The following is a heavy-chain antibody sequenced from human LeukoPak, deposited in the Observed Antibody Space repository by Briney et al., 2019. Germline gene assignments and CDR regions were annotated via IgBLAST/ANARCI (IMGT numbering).Heavy chain of an antibody. D-gene: IGHD5-18*01. CDR1: GGSFSGYY. J-gene: IGHJ4*02. V-gene: IGHV4-34*01. CDR2: INHSGST. CDR3: ARVGAWIQLGYFDY. Sequence: PSETLSLTCAVYGGSFSGYYWSWIRQPPGKGLEWIGEINHSGSTNYNPSLKSRVTISVDTSKNQFSLQLSSVTATDTAVYYCARVGAWIQLGYFDYWGQGTLVTVSS.